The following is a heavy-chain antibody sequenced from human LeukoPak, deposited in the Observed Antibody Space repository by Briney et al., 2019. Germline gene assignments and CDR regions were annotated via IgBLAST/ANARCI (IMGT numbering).Heavy chain of an antibody. V-gene: IGHV4-59*01. D-gene: IGHD6-13*01. CDR3: ARCYSSSWENYCYYYMDV. J-gene: IGHJ6*03. Sequence: WETLSLTCTVSGGSISSYYWSWIRQPPGKGLEWIGYIYYSGSTNYNPSLKSRVTISVDTSKNQFSLKLSSVTAADTAVYYCARCYSSSWENYCYYYMDVWGKGTTVTISS. CDR1: GGSISSYY. CDR2: IYYSGST.